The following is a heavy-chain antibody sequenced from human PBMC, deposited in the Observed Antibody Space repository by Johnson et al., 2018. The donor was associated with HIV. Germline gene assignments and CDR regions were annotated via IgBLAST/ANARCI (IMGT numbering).Heavy chain of an antibody. CDR3: ARGYYYDSSGYYDAFDV. V-gene: IGHV3-20*04. CDR2: INWNGGST. CDR1: GFTFDDYG. D-gene: IGHD3-22*01. J-gene: IGHJ3*01. Sequence: VQLVESGGGVVRPGGSLRLSCAASGFTFDDYGMSWVRQAPGKGLEWVSGINWNGGSTGYAAPVKGRFTISRDNAKNSLYLQMNTLRAEDTALYYCARGYYYDSSGYYDAFDVWGQGTVLTVSS.